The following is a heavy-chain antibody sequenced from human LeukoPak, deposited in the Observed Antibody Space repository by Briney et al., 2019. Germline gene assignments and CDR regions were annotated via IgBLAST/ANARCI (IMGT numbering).Heavy chain of an antibody. CDR3: ARDCDDYYYRNPNNAFDI. V-gene: IGHV3-7*01. Sequence: GGSLRLSCAASGFTFSSYWMSWVRQAPGKGLEWVANIKQDGSEKYYVDSVKGRFTISRDNAKNSLYLQMNSLRAEDTALYYCARDCDDYYYRNPNNAFDIWVQGTMVTVSS. CDR2: IKQDGSEK. CDR1: GFTFSSYW. D-gene: IGHD3-22*01. J-gene: IGHJ3*02.